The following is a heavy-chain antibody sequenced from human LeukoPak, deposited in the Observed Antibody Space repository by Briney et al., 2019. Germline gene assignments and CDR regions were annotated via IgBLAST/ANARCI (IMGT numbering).Heavy chain of an antibody. CDR3: ARVGRKRTGDDAFDI. V-gene: IGHV1-2*02. CDR2: INPNSGGT. J-gene: IGHJ3*02. CDR1: GYTFTCYY. Sequence: GASVKVSCKASGYTFTCYYMHWVRQAPGQGLEWMGWINPNSGGTNYAQKFQGRVTMTRDTSISTAYMELSRLRSDDTAVYYCARVGRKRTGDDAFDIWGQGTMVTVSS. D-gene: IGHD7-27*01.